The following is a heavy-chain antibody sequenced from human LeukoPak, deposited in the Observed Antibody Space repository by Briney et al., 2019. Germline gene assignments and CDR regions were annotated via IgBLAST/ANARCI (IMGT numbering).Heavy chain of an antibody. CDR1: GFTYSDYY. J-gene: IGHJ4*02. D-gene: IGHD3-22*01. CDR3: ARHLNYYDSSGYYYVESYFDY. V-gene: IGHV3-11*01. Sequence: GGSLRLSCAASGFTYSDYYMSWIRQAPGKGLEWVSYISSSGSTIYYADSVKGRFTISRDNAKNSLYLQMNSLRAEDTAVYYCARHLNYYDSSGYYYVESYFDYWGQGTLVTVSS. CDR2: ISSSGSTI.